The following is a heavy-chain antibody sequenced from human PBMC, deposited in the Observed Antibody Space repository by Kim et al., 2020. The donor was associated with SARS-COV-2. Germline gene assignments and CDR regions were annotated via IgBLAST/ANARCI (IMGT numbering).Heavy chain of an antibody. Sequence: SSQKFQGRVTITRETSASTAYMVLSSLGSEDTAVYYCARWISGSGMDVWGQGTTVTVSS. J-gene: IGHJ6*02. V-gene: IGHV1-3*01. CDR3: ARWISGSGMDV. D-gene: IGHD2-15*01.